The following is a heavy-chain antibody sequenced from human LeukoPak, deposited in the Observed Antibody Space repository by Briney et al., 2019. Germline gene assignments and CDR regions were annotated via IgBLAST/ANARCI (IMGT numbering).Heavy chain of an antibody. J-gene: IGHJ6*03. Sequence: SETLSFTCTVSGGSISSYYWSWIRQPPGKGLECIGYIYNSVSTNYNPSLKSRVTISVDTSKNQFSLRLSSVTAADTAVYYCARGAGRGYFYMDVWGKGTTVTVSS. D-gene: IGHD1-26*01. CDR3: ARGAGRGYFYMDV. CDR2: IYNSVST. V-gene: IGHV4-59*01. CDR1: GGSISSYY.